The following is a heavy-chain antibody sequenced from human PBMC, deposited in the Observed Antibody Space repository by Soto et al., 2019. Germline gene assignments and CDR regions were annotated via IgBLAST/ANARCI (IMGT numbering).Heavy chain of an antibody. J-gene: IGHJ5*02. CDR3: ARAPRLTQLSA. CDR2: INGVNGNT. Sequence: QVQLVQSGAEVKKAGASIRMSCKASGYTFSTSGMHWVRQAPGQGLEWVGWINGVNGNTKYSQKFQDRVTITRDSSASTAYMELSGLTSEDTGVFYCARAPRLTQLSAWGQGTQVIVSS. V-gene: IGHV1-3*01. CDR1: GYTFSTSG. D-gene: IGHD1-1*01.